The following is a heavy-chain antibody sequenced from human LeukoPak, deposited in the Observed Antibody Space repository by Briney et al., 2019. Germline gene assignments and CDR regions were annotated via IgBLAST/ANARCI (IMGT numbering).Heavy chain of an antibody. CDR1: GGTFSSYA. CDR2: IILIFGTA. D-gene: IGHD3-16*02. CDR3: ARDQGDYVWGSYRPFDY. V-gene: IGHV1-69*13. Sequence: SVKVSCKASGGTFSSYAISWVRQAPGQGLEWMGGIILIFGTANYAQKCQGRVTITADESTSTAYIELSSLRSEDTAVYYCARDQGDYVWGSYRPFDYWGQGTLVTVSS. J-gene: IGHJ4*02.